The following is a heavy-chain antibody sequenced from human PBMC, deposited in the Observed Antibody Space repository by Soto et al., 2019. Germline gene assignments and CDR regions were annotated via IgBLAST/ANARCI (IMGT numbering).Heavy chain of an antibody. J-gene: IGHJ4*02. D-gene: IGHD6-19*01. Sequence: PGGSLRLSCAAYGFTFSDYYMSWIRQAPGKGLEWVSYISSSGSTIYYADSAKGRFTISRDNAKNSLYLQMNSLRAEDTAVYYCARAGSRKSSTRNSSGWLPFDYWGQGTLVTVSS. CDR2: ISSSGSTI. V-gene: IGHV3-11*01. CDR3: ARAGSRKSSTRNSSGWLPFDY. CDR1: GFTFSDYY.